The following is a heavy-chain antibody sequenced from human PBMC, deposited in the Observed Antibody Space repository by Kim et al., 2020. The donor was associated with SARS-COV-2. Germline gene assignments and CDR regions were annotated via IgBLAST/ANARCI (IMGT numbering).Heavy chain of an antibody. CDR2: IIGDGGST. CDR3: AKDKGPKSSSSWYETYYSYHGMDV. Sequence: GGSLRLSCAASGFTFDDYAMNWVRQAPGKGLEWVSLIIGDGGSTYYADSVKGRFTISRDNSKNSLYLQMNSLRTEDTALYYCAKDKGPKSSSSWYETYYSYHGMDVWGQGTTVTVSS. V-gene: IGHV3-43*02. D-gene: IGHD6-13*01. CDR1: GFTFDDYA. J-gene: IGHJ6*02.